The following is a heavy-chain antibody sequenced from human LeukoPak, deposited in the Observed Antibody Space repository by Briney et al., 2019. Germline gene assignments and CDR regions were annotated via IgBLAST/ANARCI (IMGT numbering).Heavy chain of an antibody. CDR1: GYTFTDYY. CDR2: INPNSGGT. J-gene: IGHJ4*02. Sequence: ASVKVSCKASGYTFTDYYIHWVRQAPGQGLERMGRINPNSGGTNYAQNFQGRVTVTRDTSISTAYMELSRPRSDDTAVYYCARADSYGVYYFDYWGQGTLVTVSS. D-gene: IGHD5-18*01. V-gene: IGHV1-2*06. CDR3: ARADSYGVYYFDY.